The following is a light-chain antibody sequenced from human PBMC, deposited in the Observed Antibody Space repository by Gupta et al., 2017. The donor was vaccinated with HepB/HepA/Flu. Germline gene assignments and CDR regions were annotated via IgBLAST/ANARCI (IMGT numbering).Light chain of an antibody. CDR3: QAWDSSTVV. CDR2: QDS. CDR1: KLGDKY. J-gene: IGLJ2*01. V-gene: IGLV3-1*01. Sequence: SYELTQPPSVSVSPGQTASITCSGDKLGDKYACWYQQKPGQSPVLVIYQDSKRPLGIHERFSGSNSGNTATLTISGTQARDEADYYCQAWDSSTVVFGGGTKLTV.